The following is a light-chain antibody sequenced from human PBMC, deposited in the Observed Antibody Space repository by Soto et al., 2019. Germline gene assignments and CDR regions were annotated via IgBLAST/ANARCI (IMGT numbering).Light chain of an antibody. CDR2: GAS. V-gene: IGKV3-15*01. Sequence: ELVMPQSTATLSVSPGERATLSCRASQSVSSNLAWYQQKPGQAPRLLIYGASTRATGIPDRFSGSGSGTEFTLTISSLQSEDFAVYYCQQYNNWPWTFGQGTK. CDR1: QSVSSN. CDR3: QQYNNWPWT. J-gene: IGKJ1*01.